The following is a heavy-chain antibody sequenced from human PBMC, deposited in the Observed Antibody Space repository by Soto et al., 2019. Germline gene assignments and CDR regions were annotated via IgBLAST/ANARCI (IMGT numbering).Heavy chain of an antibody. CDR1: GLTFSSYG. D-gene: IGHD4-17*01. Sequence: QVQLVESGGGVVQPGRSLRLSCAASGLTFSSYGMHWVRQAPGKGLEWVAVIWYDGSNKYYADSVKGRFTISRDNSKNTLYLQMNSLRAEDTAVYYFARDMGFTVTIDYWGQGTLVTVSS. CDR2: IWYDGSNK. CDR3: ARDMGFTVTIDY. V-gene: IGHV3-33*01. J-gene: IGHJ4*02.